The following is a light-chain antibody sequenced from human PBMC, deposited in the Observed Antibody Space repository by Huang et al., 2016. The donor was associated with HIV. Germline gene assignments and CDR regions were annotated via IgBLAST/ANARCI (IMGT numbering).Light chain of an antibody. CDR1: QNIDTN. J-gene: IGKJ1*01. Sequence: EIVMTQSPATLSVSPGERAILLCRASQNIDTNVAWYQQKPGQAPRLLIFGASTRATGISARFTGGGFETEFTLTINSVQSEDVAMYYCHQYNDWPPWTFGQGTRVEI. CDR2: GAS. V-gene: IGKV3-15*01. CDR3: HQYNDWPPWT.